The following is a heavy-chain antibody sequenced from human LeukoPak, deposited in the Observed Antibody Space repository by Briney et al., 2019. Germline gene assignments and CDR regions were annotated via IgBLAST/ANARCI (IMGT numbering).Heavy chain of an antibody. Sequence: GGSLRLSCAASGFTFSSYSMNWVRQAPGKGLEWVSIIYGGGITHYGDSVKGRFTISRDNSKNTLYLQMNSLRAEDTAVYYCANFVVDRAFDIWGQGTMVTVSS. V-gene: IGHV3-66*02. CDR3: ANFVVDRAFDI. CDR2: IYGGGIT. D-gene: IGHD2-15*01. CDR1: GFTFSSYS. J-gene: IGHJ3*02.